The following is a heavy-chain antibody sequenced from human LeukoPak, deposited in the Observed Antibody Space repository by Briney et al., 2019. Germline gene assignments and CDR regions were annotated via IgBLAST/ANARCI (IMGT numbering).Heavy chain of an antibody. Sequence: GGSLRLSCAASGFTFSSYGMHWVRQAPGKGLEWVAFIRYDGSNKYYADSVKGRFTISRDNSKNTLYLQTNSLRAEDTAVYYCAKAYGSGSSRYYMDVWGKGTTVTVSS. J-gene: IGHJ6*03. D-gene: IGHD3-10*01. V-gene: IGHV3-30*02. CDR1: GFTFSSYG. CDR2: IRYDGSNK. CDR3: AKAYGSGSSRYYMDV.